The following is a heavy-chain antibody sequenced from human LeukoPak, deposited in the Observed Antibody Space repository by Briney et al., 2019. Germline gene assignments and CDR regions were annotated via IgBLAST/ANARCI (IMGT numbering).Heavy chain of an antibody. CDR2: IKSKRDGETT. CDR3: TSLVGSPTY. V-gene: IGHV3-15*01. CDR1: GFNFQYAW. J-gene: IGHJ4*02. D-gene: IGHD4-23*01. Sequence: GGSLRLSCAVSGFNFQYAWMTWVRQAPGKGPEWVGRIKSKRDGETTDYTTLVKSRFSIPRDDSKNTVYLQMNSLRTEDTAVYYCTSLVGSPTYWGQGTLVAVSS.